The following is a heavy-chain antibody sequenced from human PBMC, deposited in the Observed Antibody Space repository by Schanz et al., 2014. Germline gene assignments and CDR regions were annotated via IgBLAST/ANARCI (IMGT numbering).Heavy chain of an antibody. J-gene: IGHJ5*01. CDR1: GFSLDIFA. CDR2: ISGSGGST. D-gene: IGHD2-15*01. V-gene: IGHV3-23*04. Sequence: EVQLVESGGGLVEPGGSLRLSCATSGFSLDIFAVSWVRQAPGKGLEWVSAISGSGGSTYYADSVKGRFTISRDNSKNTLYLQMNSLRAEDTAVYYCAKTPREYCNYDNCPNWFDSWGQGTLVTVSS. CDR3: AKTPREYCNYDNCPNWFDS.